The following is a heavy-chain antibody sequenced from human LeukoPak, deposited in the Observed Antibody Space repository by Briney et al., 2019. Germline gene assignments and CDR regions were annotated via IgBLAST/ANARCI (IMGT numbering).Heavy chain of an antibody. J-gene: IGHJ5*02. V-gene: IGHV1-18*01. CDR1: SYTFTSYG. D-gene: IGHD3-9*01. Sequence: ASVKVSCKASSYTFTSYGISWVRQAPGQGLEWMGWISAYNGNTNYAQKLQGRVTMTTDTSTSTAYMELRSLRSDDTAVYYCARVVLRYFDWLLTGSGWFDPWGQGTLVTVSS. CDR2: ISAYNGNT. CDR3: ARVVLRYFDWLLTGSGWFDP.